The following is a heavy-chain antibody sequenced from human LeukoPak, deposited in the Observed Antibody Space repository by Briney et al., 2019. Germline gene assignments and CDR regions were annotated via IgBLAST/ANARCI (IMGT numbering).Heavy chain of an antibody. CDR3: ARESHYLAYCGGDCSWYFDL. D-gene: IGHD2-21*02. CDR2: IIPIFGTA. Sequence: ASVKVSCKASGGTFSSYAISWVRQAPGQGLEWMGGIIPIFGTANYAQKFQGRVTITADKSTSTAYMELSSLRSEDTAVYYCARESHYLAYCGGDCSWYFDLWGRGTLVTVSS. J-gene: IGHJ2*01. CDR1: GGTFSSYA. V-gene: IGHV1-69*06.